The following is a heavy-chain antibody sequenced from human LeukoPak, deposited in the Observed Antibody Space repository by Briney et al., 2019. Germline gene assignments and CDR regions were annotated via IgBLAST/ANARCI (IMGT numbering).Heavy chain of an antibody. V-gene: IGHV3-15*01. J-gene: IGHJ4*02. Sequence: GGSLRLSCAASGFTFSNAWMSWVRQAPGKGLEWVGRIKSITDGGTTDYAAPVKGRFTISRDDSKNTLYLQMNSLKTEDTTVYYCTTDRREYDFWSGYYSIYYFDYWGQGTLVTVSS. CDR2: IKSITDGGTT. CDR3: TTDRREYDFWSGYYSIYYFDY. D-gene: IGHD3-3*01. CDR1: GFTFSNAW.